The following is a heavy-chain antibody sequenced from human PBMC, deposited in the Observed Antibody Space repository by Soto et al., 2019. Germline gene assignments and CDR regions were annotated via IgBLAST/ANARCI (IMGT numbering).Heavy chain of an antibody. D-gene: IGHD3-16*02. V-gene: IGHV4-39*01. J-gene: IGHJ4*02. CDR2: IYYSGST. CDR3: ASFDRRGEKDDYIWGSYRYTIMRKYFDY. CDR1: GGSISSSSYY. Sequence: SETLSLTCTVSGGSISSSSYYWGWIRQPPGKGLEWIGSIYYSGSTYYNPSLKSRVTISVDTSKNQFSLKLSSVTAADTAVYYCASFDRRGEKDDYIWGSYRYTIMRKYFDYWGQGTLVTVSS.